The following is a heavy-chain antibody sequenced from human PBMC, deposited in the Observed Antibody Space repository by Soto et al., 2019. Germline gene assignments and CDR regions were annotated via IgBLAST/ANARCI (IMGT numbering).Heavy chain of an antibody. CDR3: ARGLQSLFDY. Sequence: GGSLRLSWAASGFTFGNYGMHWVRQAPGKGLEWVAVIWFDGNKQHYADSVKGRFTISRDNSKNTLYVQMTSLRAEDTAGYYCARGLQSLFDYWGQGTLVTVSS. CDR2: IWFDGNKQ. CDR1: GFTFGNYG. V-gene: IGHV3-33*01. J-gene: IGHJ4*02.